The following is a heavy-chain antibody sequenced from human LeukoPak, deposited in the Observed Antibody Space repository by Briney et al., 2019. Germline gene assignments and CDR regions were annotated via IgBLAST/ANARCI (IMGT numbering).Heavy chain of an antibody. Sequence: PSGTLSLTCAVSGGSIINSNWWSWVRQPPGKGLEWIGEIDHSGSASYNPSLKSRVTMSVDRSQNQFPLRLSTVTAADTAVYYCARGLVGMATRYLDLWGRGTLVTVSS. D-gene: IGHD5-24*01. CDR3: ARGLVGMATRYLDL. V-gene: IGHV4-4*02. CDR1: GGSIINSNW. CDR2: IDHSGSA. J-gene: IGHJ2*01.